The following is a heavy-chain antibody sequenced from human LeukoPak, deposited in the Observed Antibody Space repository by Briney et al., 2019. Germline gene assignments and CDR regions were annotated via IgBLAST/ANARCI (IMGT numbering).Heavy chain of an antibody. J-gene: IGHJ4*02. CDR2: MYYSGST. D-gene: IGHD3-22*01. CDR3: ARGGGYDSSDYPPYYFDY. Sequence: SETLSLTCTVSGGSISSSSYYWGWIRQPPGKGLEWIGSMYYSGSTYYNPSLKSRVTISVDTSKNQFSLKLSSVTAADTAVYYCARGGGYDSSDYPPYYFDYWGQGTLVTVSS. CDR1: GGSISSSSYY. V-gene: IGHV4-39*01.